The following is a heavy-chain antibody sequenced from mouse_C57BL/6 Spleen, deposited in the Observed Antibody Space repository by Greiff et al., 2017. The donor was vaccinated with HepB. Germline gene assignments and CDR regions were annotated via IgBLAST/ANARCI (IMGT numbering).Heavy chain of an antibody. D-gene: IGHD1-1*01. Sequence: QVQLQQSGAELARPGASVKLCCKASGYTFTSYGISWVKQRTGQGLEWIGEIYPRSGNTYYNEKFKGKATLTADKSSSTAYMELRSLTSEDSAVYFCATIYYYGSSYGGYAMDYWGQGTSVTVSS. CDR2: IYPRSGNT. J-gene: IGHJ4*01. CDR3: ATIYYYGSSYGGYAMDY. CDR1: GYTFTSYG. V-gene: IGHV1-81*01.